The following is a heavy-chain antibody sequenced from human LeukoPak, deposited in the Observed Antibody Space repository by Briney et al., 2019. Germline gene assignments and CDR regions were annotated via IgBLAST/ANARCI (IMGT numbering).Heavy chain of an antibody. V-gene: IGHV1-2*04. CDR2: INPNSGGT. CDR3: ARSGSYFNFDY. Sequence: ASVKVSCKASGGTFSSYAISWVRQAPGQGLEWMGWINPNSGGTNYAQKFQGWVTMTRDTSISTAYMELSRLRSDDTAVYYCARSGSYFNFDYWGQGPLVTVSS. D-gene: IGHD1-26*01. J-gene: IGHJ4*02. CDR1: GGTFSSYA.